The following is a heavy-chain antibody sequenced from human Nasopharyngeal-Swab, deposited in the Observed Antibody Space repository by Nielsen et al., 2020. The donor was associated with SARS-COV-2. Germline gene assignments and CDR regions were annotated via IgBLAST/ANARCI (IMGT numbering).Heavy chain of an antibody. CDR3: ARAHYDMDV. Sequence: WVRQAPGQGLEWMGWISAYNGNTNYAQKLQGRVTMTTDTSTSTVYMELSSLRSEDTAVYYCARAHYDMDVWGQGTTVTVSS. J-gene: IGHJ6*02. CDR2: ISAYNGNT. V-gene: IGHV1-18*01.